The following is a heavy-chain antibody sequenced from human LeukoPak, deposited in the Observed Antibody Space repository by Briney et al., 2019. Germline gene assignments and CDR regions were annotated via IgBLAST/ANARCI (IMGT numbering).Heavy chain of an antibody. CDR2: IYYSGST. CDR3: ARDSGGSYPYYYYYMDV. V-gene: IGHV4-59*01. D-gene: IGHD2-15*01. J-gene: IGHJ6*03. Sequence: PSETLSPTCTVSGGSISSYYWSWIRQPPGKGLEWIGYIYYSGSTNYNPSLKSRVTISVDTSKNQFSLKLSSVTAADTAVYYCARDSGGSYPYYYYYMDVWGKGTTVTVSS. CDR1: GGSISSYY.